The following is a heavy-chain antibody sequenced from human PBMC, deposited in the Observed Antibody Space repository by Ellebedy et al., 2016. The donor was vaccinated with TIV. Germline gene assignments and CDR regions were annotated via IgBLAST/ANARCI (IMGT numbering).Heavy chain of an antibody. J-gene: IGHJ4*02. CDR2: VLGGGTST. V-gene: IGHV3-23*01. CDR3: AKDRVPDGRWNFDF. CDR1: GFTFSTYT. Sequence: GESLKISCAASGFTFSTYTMNWVRQAPGKGLEWVSGVLGGGTSTYCANSVKGRFTISRDNSKNTLFLQMNSLRADDTAVYYCAKDRVPDGRWNFDFWGQGTLVTVSS. D-gene: IGHD1-1*01.